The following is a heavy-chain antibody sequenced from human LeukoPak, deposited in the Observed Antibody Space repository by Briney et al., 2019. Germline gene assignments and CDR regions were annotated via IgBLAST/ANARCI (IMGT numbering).Heavy chain of an antibody. CDR2: IRYDGSNK. CDR1: GFTFSSYG. D-gene: IGHD2-15*01. V-gene: IGHV3-30*02. J-gene: IGHJ4*02. CDR3: AKSCSGGSCYPNFDY. Sequence: GGSLRLSCAASGFTFSSYGMHWVRQAPGKGLEWVAFIRYDGSNKYYADSVKGRFTISRDNPKNTLYLQMNSLRAEDTAVYYCAKSCSGGSCYPNFDYWGQGTLVTVSS.